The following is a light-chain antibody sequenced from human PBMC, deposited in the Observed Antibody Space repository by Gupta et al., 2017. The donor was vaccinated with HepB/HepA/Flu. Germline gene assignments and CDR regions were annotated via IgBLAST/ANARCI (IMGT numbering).Light chain of an antibody. CDR1: QGISSW. CDR2: AAS. V-gene: IGKV1-12*01. Sequence: DIQPTQPPSSVSASLGDRLTITCRASQGISSWLAWYQQKPRIAPKLLIYAASSLERAVPSRFPRGGCGTDFTLTMISILPEHIAPSYCQQSTSYPLTFGGETKVEI. CDR3: QQSTSYPLT. J-gene: IGKJ4*01.